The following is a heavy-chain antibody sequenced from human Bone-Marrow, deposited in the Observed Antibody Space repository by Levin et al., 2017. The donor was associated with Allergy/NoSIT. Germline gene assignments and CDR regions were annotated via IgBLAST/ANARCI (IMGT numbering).Heavy chain of an antibody. J-gene: IGHJ6*02. CDR2: IIPISGTT. CDR1: GGTFSSYG. CDR3: ARADFWSDRYFYYGLDV. Sequence: GASVKVSFKASGGTFSSYGITWVRQAPGQGLQWMGGIIPISGTTKYAQKYQGRVTITADESTSTAYMELRGLRFEDTAIYYCARADFWSDRYFYYGLDVWGQGTAVTVS. V-gene: IGHV1-69*13. D-gene: IGHD3-3*01.